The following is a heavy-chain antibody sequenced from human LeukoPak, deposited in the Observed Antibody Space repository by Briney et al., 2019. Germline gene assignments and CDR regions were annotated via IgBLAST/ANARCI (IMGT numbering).Heavy chain of an antibody. V-gene: IGHV4-39*07. CDR2: MYYSGST. CDR1: GGSISNSSHY. D-gene: IGHD3-10*01. CDR3: ARGGYYGSGNDFRFDP. Sequence: SETLSLTCTVSGGSISNSSHYWGWIRQPPGKGLEWIGSMYYSGSTYYNPSLKSRVTMSVDTSKNQFSLKLSSVTAADTAVYYCARGGYYGSGNDFRFDPWGQGTLVTVSS. J-gene: IGHJ5*02.